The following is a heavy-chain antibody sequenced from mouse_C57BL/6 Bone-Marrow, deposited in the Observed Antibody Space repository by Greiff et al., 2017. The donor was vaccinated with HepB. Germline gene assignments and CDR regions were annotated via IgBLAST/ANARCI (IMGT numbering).Heavy chain of an antibody. J-gene: IGHJ3*01. CDR1: GFTFSDYY. CDR3: ARHGSLLFAY. Sequence: EVKVEESGGGLVQPGGSLKLSCAASGFTFSDYYMYWVRQTPEKRLEWVAYISNGGGSTYYPDTVKGRFTISRDNAKNNLYLQMSRLKSEDTAMYYCARHGSLLFAYWGQGTLVTVSA. V-gene: IGHV5-12*01. D-gene: IGHD2-1*01. CDR2: ISNGGGST.